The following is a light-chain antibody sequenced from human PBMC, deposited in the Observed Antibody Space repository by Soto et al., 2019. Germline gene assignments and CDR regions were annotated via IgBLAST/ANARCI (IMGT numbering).Light chain of an antibody. J-gene: IGLJ2*01. CDR3: QTWGTGIVV. CDR2: LNSDGSH. V-gene: IGLV4-69*01. Sequence: QPVLTQSPSASASLGASVKLTCTLSSVHSSYAIAWHQQQPEKGPRYLMKLNSDGSHSKGDGIPDRFSGSSSGAERYLTISSLQSEDEADYYCQTWGTGIVVFGGGTKLTVL. CDR1: SVHSSYA.